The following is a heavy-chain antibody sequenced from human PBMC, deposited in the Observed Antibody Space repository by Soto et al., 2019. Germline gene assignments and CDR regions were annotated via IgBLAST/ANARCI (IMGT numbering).Heavy chain of an antibody. D-gene: IGHD5-18*01. J-gene: IGHJ6*02. CDR3: ARDGRKQLWVEGLNAMDV. Sequence: QVQLVQSGPEVKKPGASVKVSCKASAYTSTSYGISWVRQAPGQGLEWMGWISGYNGQTNYAQKFRGRVTITTDASTSTAYMELRSLRSDDTATYYCARDGRKQLWVEGLNAMDVWGQGTTVTVSS. V-gene: IGHV1-18*01. CDR2: ISGYNGQT. CDR1: AYTSTSYG.